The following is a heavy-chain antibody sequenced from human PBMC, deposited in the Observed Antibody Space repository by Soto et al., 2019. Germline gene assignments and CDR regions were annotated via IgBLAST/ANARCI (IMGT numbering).Heavy chain of an antibody. CDR2: INHSGST. J-gene: IGHJ4*02. D-gene: IGHD3-10*01. Sequence: SETLSLTCAVYGGSFSGYYWSWIRQPPGKGLEWIGEINHSGSTNYNPSLKSRVTISVDTSKNQFSLKLSSVTAADTAVYYCARVLNTMVRLARLKNYYFDYWGQGTLVTVSS. CDR3: ARVLNTMVRLARLKNYYFDY. V-gene: IGHV4-34*01. CDR1: GGSFSGYY.